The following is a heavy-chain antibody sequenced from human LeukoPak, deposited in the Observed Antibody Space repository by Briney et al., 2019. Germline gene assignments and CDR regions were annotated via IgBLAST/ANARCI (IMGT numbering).Heavy chain of an antibody. V-gene: IGHV1-69*05. D-gene: IGHD5-24*01. Sequence: SVKVSCKASAGTFSSYAISWVRQAPGQGLEWMGGIIPIFGTANYAQKFQGRVTITTDESTSTAYMELSSLRSEDTAVYYCASRDGYTLDYWGQGTLVTVSS. CDR1: AGTFSSYA. J-gene: IGHJ4*02. CDR3: ASRDGYTLDY. CDR2: IIPIFGTA.